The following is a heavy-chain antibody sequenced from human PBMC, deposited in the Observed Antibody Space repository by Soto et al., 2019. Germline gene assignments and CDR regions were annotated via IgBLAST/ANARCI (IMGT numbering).Heavy chain of an antibody. CDR2: ISGSGGST. CDR3: AKEATVTTWYFDL. D-gene: IGHD4-17*01. J-gene: IGHJ2*01. Sequence: EVQLLESGGGLVQPGGSLRLSCAASGFTFSSYAMSWVRQAPGKGLEWVSAISGSGGSTYYADSVKGRFTISRDKSKNTLYLPMYSLRAEDTAVYYCAKEATVTTWYFDLWGRGTLVTVSS. V-gene: IGHV3-23*01. CDR1: GFTFSSYA.